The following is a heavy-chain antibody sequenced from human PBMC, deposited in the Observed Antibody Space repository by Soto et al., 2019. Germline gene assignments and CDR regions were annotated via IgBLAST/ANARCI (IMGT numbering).Heavy chain of an antibody. CDR3: ARDLVDYSNYVPYYYYYMDV. D-gene: IGHD4-4*01. CDR1: GFTFSSYW. CDR2: IKQDGSEK. V-gene: IGHV3-7*01. Sequence: PGGSLRLSCAASGFTFSSYWMSWVRQAPGKGLEWVANIKQDGSEKYYVDSVKGRFTISRDNAKNSLYLQMNSLRAEDTAVYYCARDLVDYSNYVPYYYYYMDVWGKGTTVTVSS. J-gene: IGHJ6*03.